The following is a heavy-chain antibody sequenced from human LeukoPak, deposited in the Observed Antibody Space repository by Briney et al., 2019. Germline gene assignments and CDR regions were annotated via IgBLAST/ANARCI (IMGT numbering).Heavy chain of an antibody. J-gene: IGHJ4*02. Sequence: SQTLSLTCVISGDSVSSKYGAWNWIRESPSRGLEWLAMTYYRSKWYNDYAEFIQCRITINPDTSNNQFSLQLNPMTPEDAAVYFCARDIGTSGCDTFDYWGQGTLVTVSS. D-gene: IGHD5-12*01. CDR2: TYYRSKWYN. CDR1: GDSVSSKYGA. CDR3: ARDIGTSGCDTFDY. V-gene: IGHV6-1*01.